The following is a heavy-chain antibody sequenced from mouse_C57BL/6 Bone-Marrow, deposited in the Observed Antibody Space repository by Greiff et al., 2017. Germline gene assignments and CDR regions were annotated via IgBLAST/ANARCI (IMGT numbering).Heavy chain of an antibody. V-gene: IGHV1-69*01. D-gene: IGHD1-1*01. CDR2: FDPSDSYP. J-gene: IGHJ1*03. Sequence: QVQLKQPGAELVMPGASVKLSCKASGYTFTSYWMHWVKQRPGQGLEWIGEFDPSDSYPNYNQKFKGKSTLTVDKSSSTAYMQLSSLTSEDSAVYYCARGDYYGSPWYFDVWGTGTTVTVSS. CDR1: GYTFTSYW. CDR3: ARGDYYGSPWYFDV.